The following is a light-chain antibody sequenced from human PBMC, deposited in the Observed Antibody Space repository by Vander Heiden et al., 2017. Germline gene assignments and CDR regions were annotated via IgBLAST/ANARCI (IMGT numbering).Light chain of an antibody. CDR1: SSDVGGYNY. CDR2: DVS. Sequence: QSAMTQPASVSGSPGQSITISCTGTSSDVGGYNYVSWYQQHPGKAPKLMIYDVSNRPSGVSNRFSGSKSGNTASLTISGLQAEDEADYYCSSYTSSITYVFGTGTKFTVL. CDR3: SSYTSSITYV. V-gene: IGLV2-14*01. J-gene: IGLJ1*01.